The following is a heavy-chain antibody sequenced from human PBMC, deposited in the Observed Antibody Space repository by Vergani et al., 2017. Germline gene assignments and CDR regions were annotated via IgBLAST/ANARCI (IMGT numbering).Heavy chain of an antibody. Sequence: QLQLQESGPGLVKPSETLSLTCTVSGGSISSSSYYWGWIRQPPGKGLAWIGSIYYSGSTYYNPSLKSRVTISVDTSKNQFSLKLSSVTAADTAVYYCARXDSGSYSPSHYYYGMDVWGQGTTVTVSS. CDR3: ARXDSGSYSPSHYYYGMDV. CDR1: GGSISSSSYY. D-gene: IGHD1-26*01. CDR2: IYYSGST. J-gene: IGHJ6*02. V-gene: IGHV4-39*07.